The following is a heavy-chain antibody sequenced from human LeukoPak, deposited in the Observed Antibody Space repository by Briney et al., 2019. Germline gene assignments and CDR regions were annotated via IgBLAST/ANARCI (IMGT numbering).Heavy chain of an antibody. CDR2: INSDGSST. V-gene: IGHV3-74*01. CDR1: GFTFSNYG. J-gene: IGHJ3*01. Sequence: GGSLRLSCAASGFTFSNYGMHWVRQAPGKGRVWVSRINSDGSSTTYADSVKGRFTVSRDNATNTMYLQMHSLRAEDTAVYSCARDRAYGFDVWGQGAMVTVSS. CDR3: ARDRAYGFDV.